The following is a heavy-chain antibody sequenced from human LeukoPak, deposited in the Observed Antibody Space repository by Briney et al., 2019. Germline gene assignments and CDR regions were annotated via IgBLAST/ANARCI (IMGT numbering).Heavy chain of an antibody. Sequence: GGSLRLSLAASGFTFSSYTMSWGRQAPGKGLGWVSAIRGSGGTTYYADSVKGRFTISRDNSKNTLYLQMNSLRADDTAVYYCAKQWSAGTDEVYYWGQGTLVTVSS. V-gene: IGHV3-23*01. CDR2: IRGSGGTT. D-gene: IGHD6-19*01. J-gene: IGHJ4*02. CDR1: GFTFSSYT. CDR3: AKQWSAGTDEVYY.